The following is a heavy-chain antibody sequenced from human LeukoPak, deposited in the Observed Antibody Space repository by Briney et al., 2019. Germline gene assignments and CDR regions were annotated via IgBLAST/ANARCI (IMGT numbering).Heavy chain of an antibody. J-gene: IGHJ4*02. CDR2: INHSGST. Sequence: SETLSLTCAVYGGSFSGYYWSWIRQPPGKGLEWIGEINHSGSTNYNPSLKSRVTISVDTSKNQFSLKLSSVTAADTAVYYCARGSGWYYYWGQGTLVTVSS. CDR3: ARGSGWYYY. V-gene: IGHV4-34*01. CDR1: GGSFSGYY. D-gene: IGHD6-19*01.